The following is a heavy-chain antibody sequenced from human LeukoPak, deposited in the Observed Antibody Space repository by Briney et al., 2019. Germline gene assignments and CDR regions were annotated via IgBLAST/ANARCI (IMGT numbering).Heavy chain of an antibody. V-gene: IGHV4-39*07. CDR3: ARTSGSSWYFSFDY. CDR1: GGSISRSPNY. D-gene: IGHD6-13*01. J-gene: IGHJ4*01. Sequence: SETLSLTCTVSGGSISRSPNYWGWVRQPPGNGLEWIGTINYHGSSYYDPSLKSRVTISVDTSKNEFSLKMTSVTAADTAVYYCARTSGSSWYFSFDYWGHGTLVTVSS. CDR2: INYHGSS.